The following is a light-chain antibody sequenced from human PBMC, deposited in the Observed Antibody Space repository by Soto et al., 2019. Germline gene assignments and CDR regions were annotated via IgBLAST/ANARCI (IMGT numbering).Light chain of an antibody. CDR2: DAS. CDR1: QSISSW. J-gene: IGKJ1*01. Sequence: EIQMTQSPSTLSASVGDRVTITCRASQSISSWLAWYQQKPGKAPKLLIYDASILESGVPSRFSGSGSGTEFTLTISSLQPDDFATYYCQQYNSYPWTFGQGTKVEIK. V-gene: IGKV1-5*01. CDR3: QQYNSYPWT.